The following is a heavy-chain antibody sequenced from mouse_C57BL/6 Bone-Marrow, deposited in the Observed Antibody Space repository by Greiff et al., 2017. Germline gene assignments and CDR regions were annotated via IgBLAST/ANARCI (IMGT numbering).Heavy chain of an antibody. CDR3: ARGEGLLWLRRDY. Sequence: QVQLQQPGAELVKPGASVKMSCKASGYTFTSYWITWVKQRPGQGLEWIGDIYPGSGSTNYNEKFKSKATLTVDTSSSTAYMQLSSLTSEASSVYYCARGEGLLWLRRDYWGQGTTLTVSS. CDR1: GYTFTSYW. V-gene: IGHV1-55*01. D-gene: IGHD2-2*01. CDR2: IYPGSGST. J-gene: IGHJ2*01.